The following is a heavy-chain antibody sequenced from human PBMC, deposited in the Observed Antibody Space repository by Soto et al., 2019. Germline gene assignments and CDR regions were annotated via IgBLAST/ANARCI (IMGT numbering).Heavy chain of an antibody. V-gene: IGHV4-59*01. J-gene: IGHJ4*02. CDR2: ISYSGTA. CDR1: GGSISSYY. Sequence: QVQLQESGPGLVKPSETLSLTCTISGGSISSYYWSWIRQPPGKGLEYIGSISYSGTANYNPSLRSRLTISVDTSKNQFSLKVSSVTAADTAVYYCAGQDTTSPFFRFWGQGTLVTVSS. D-gene: IGHD2-15*01. CDR3: AGQDTTSPFFRF.